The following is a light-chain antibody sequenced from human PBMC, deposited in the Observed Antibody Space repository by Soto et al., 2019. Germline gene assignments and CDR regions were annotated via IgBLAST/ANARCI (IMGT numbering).Light chain of an antibody. V-gene: IGKV1-5*01. CDR2: DAS. J-gene: IGKJ1*01. Sequence: DIQMTQSPSTLSASVGDRVTITCRASQSISSWLAWYQQKPGKAPKLLIYDASSLESGVPSRFSGSGSGTEFTLTISSLQPDDFATYYCQQYGTFSQGTKVEIK. CDR3: QQYGT. CDR1: QSISSW.